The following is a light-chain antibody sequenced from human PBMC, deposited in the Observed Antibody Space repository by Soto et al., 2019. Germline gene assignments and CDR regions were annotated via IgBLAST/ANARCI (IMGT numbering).Light chain of an antibody. CDR3: QQYNSWLWT. V-gene: IGKV3D-15*01. CDR1: QSVSSY. CDR2: DAS. Sequence: PGERATLSCRASQSVSSYLAWYQQKPGQAPRLLIYDASNRATGIPARFSGSGSGTEFTLIISSLQSEDSAVYYCQQYNSWLWTFGQGTKVDIK. J-gene: IGKJ1*01.